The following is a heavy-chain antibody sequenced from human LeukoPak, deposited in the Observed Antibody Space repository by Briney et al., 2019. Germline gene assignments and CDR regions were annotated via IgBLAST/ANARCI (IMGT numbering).Heavy chain of an antibody. CDR1: GGSISSSH. V-gene: IGHV4-4*09. CDR2: IHTSGGT. J-gene: IGHJ6*03. Sequence: SETLSLTCTVSGGSISSSHWSWIRQPPGKGLEWIGNIHTSGGTNYSPSLKSRVTISLDTSRNRFSLKLSSVTAADTAVYYCARGRSTVVTPNYYYYYCMDVWGKGTTVTVSS. D-gene: IGHD4-23*01. CDR3: ARGRSTVVTPNYYYYYCMDV.